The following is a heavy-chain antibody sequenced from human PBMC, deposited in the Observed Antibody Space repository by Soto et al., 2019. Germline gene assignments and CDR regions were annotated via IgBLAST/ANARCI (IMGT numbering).Heavy chain of an antibody. V-gene: IGHV1-69*06. J-gene: IGHJ6*02. CDR3: ARDRGIAVAGPYNGMDV. CDR1: GCTFSSYA. Sequence: QVQLVQSGAEVKKPGSSVKVSCKASGCTFSSYAISWVRQAPGQGLEWMGGIIPIFGTANYAQKFQGRVTITADKSTSTAYMELSRLRSEDTAVYYCARDRGIAVAGPYNGMDVWGQGTTVTVSS. CDR2: IIPIFGTA. D-gene: IGHD6-19*01.